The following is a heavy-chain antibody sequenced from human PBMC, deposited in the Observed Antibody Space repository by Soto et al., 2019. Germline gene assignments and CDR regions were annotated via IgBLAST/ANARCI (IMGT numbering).Heavy chain of an antibody. CDR3: ARGRNGAVES. J-gene: IGHJ4*02. CDR1: GFTFSTYW. V-gene: IGHV3-74*01. D-gene: IGHD3-10*01. Sequence: EVQLVESGGGLVQPGGSLRLSCAASGFTFSTYWMHWVRQAPGKGLVWVSRIYSDGRHTTYADSVKGRFTISRDNAKNTLYLQMNSLRAEDTAVYYCARGRNGAVESWGQGTLVTVS. CDR2: IYSDGRHT.